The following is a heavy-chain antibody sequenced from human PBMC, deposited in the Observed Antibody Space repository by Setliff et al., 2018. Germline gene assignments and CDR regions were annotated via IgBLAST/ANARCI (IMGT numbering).Heavy chain of an antibody. CDR3: ARSGYYDFWSGFLNDAFDI. D-gene: IGHD3-3*01. CDR1: GGSFSGYY. V-gene: IGHV4-34*01. CDR2: INHSGST. Sequence: SETLSITCAVYGGSFSGYYWSWIRQPPGKGLEWIGEINHSGSTNYNPSLKSRVTISVDTSKNQFSLKLSSVTAADTAVYYCARSGYYDFWSGFLNDAFDIWGQGTMVTVSS. J-gene: IGHJ3*02.